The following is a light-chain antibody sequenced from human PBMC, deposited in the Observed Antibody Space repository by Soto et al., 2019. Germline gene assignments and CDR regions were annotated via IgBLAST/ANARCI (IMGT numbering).Light chain of an antibody. V-gene: IGKV1-5*03. Sequence: DIQMTQSPSTLSASVGDRVTITCRASQSISTWLAWYQQKPGKAPKLLIYSASDLESGVPSRFSGSGFETEFTLTITSLQPDDFATYYCQQYNSYSTCGPATFGQGTKVEIK. J-gene: IGKJ1*01. CDR3: QQYNSYSTCGPAT. CDR1: QSISTW. CDR2: SAS.